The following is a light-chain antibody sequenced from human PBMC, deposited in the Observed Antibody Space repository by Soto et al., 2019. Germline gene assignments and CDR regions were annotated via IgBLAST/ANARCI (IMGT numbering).Light chain of an antibody. V-gene: IGKV3D-20*01. CDR3: HPYGNSPST. CDR1: RSVSSTY. J-gene: IGKJ5*01. CDR2: DVS. Sequence: EIVLTQSPGSLSLSPGQTDTLSCAASRSVSSTYLAWYQHRPGLAPRLLIYDVSKRASGIPDRFSGGGSGTHFTLPISTVEPEDFAVYYCHPYGNSPSTFCQGTRLDI.